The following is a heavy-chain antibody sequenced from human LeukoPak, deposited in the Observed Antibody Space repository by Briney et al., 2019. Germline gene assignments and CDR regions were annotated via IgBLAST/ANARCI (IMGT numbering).Heavy chain of an antibody. V-gene: IGHV3-23*01. CDR1: GFTFSSYA. J-gene: IGHJ3*02. CDR2: ISGSGGRT. Sequence: GGSLRLSCAASGFTFSSYAMSWVRQAPGKGLEWASVISGSGGRTYYADSVKGRFTISRDNSKNTLYLQMNSLRAEDTAVFYCAKDRDDYVWGSYLGAFDIWGQGTMVTVSS. D-gene: IGHD3-16*01. CDR3: AKDRDDYVWGSYLGAFDI.